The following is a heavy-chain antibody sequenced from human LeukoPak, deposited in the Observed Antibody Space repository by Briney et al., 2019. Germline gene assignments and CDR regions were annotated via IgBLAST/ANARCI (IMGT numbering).Heavy chain of an antibody. CDR1: GGSISSGDYY. CDR2: IYYSGST. Sequence: SETLSLTCTVSGGSISSGDYYWSWIRQPPGKGLEWIGYIYYSGSTYYNPSLKSRVTISVDTSKNQFSLKLSSVTAADTAVYYCARDYGGTRTFDYWGQGTLVTVSS. V-gene: IGHV4-30-4*01. CDR3: ARDYGGTRTFDY. J-gene: IGHJ4*02. D-gene: IGHD4-23*01.